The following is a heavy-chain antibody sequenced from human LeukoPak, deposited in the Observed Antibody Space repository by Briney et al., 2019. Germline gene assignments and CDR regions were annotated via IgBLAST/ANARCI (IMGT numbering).Heavy chain of an antibody. CDR3: ARVPYGSGYDALDI. D-gene: IGHD3-10*01. CDR2: ISSSSSYI. V-gene: IGHV3-21*01. CDR1: GFTFSSYS. Sequence: GGSLRLSCAASGFTFSSYSMNWVRQAPGMGLEWVSSISSSSSYIYYADSVKGRFTISRDNAKNSLYLQMNSLRAEDTAVYYCARVPYGSGYDALDIWGQGTMVTVSS. J-gene: IGHJ3*02.